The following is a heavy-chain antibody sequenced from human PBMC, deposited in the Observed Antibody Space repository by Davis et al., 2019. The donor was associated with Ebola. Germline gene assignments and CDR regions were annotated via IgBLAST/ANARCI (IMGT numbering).Heavy chain of an antibody. J-gene: IGHJ6*04. CDR1: GFTFSSYS. V-gene: IGHV3-48*02. CDR2: ISSSSTI. CDR3: ARDIFSGELNPYGMDV. Sequence: GESLKISCAASGFTFSSYSMNWVRQAPGKGLEWVSYISSSSTIYYADSVKGRFTISRDNAKNSLYLQMNSLRDEDTAVYYCARDIFSGELNPYGMDVWGEGTTVTVSS. D-gene: IGHD3-10*01.